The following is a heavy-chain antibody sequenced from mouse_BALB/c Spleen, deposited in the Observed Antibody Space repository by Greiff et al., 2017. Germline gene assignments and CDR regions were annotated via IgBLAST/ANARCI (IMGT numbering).Heavy chain of an antibody. V-gene: IGHV14-4*02. D-gene: IGHD2-4*01. CDR3: NAGITRGGGLDY. CDR1: GFNIKDPY. J-gene: IGHJ4*01. Sequence: VQLQQSGAELVKPGASVKLSCTASGFNIKDPYMHWVKQRPEQGLEWIGWIDPENGDTEYAPKFQGKATMTADTSSNTAYLQLSSLTSEDTAVYYCNAGITRGGGLDYWGQGTSVTVSS. CDR2: IDPENGDT.